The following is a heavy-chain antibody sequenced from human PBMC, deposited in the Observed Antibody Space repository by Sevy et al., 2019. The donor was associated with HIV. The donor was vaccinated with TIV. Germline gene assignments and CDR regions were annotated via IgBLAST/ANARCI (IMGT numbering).Heavy chain of an antibody. CDR2: IYYSGST. V-gene: IGHV4-30-4*01. Sequence: SETLSLTCTVSGGSISSGDYYWSWIRQPPGKGLEWIGYIYYSGSTYYNPSLKSRVTISVDTSKNQFSLKLSSVTAAYTAVYYCAVNSDRVAMDYWGQGTLVTVSS. J-gene: IGHJ4*02. CDR1: GGSISSGDYY. CDR3: AVNSDRVAMDY. D-gene: IGHD5-12*01.